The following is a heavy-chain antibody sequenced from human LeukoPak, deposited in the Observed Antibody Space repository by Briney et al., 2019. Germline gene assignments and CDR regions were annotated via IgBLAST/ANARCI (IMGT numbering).Heavy chain of an antibody. J-gene: IGHJ5*02. CDR3: TTIRGIAAAGTRFDP. D-gene: IGHD6-13*01. Sequence: GGSLRLSCAASGFTFSRCEMNWVRQAPGKGLEWVSYTSSSGSSIYYADSVKGRFTISRDNTKSSLYLQMNSLRADDTAVYYCTTIRGIAAAGTRFDPWGQGTLVTVSS. CDR1: GFTFSRCE. CDR2: TSSSGSSI. V-gene: IGHV3-48*03.